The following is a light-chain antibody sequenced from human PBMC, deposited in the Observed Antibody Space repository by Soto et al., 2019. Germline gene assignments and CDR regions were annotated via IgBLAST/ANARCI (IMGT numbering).Light chain of an antibody. CDR1: QSISVH. CDR3: QQSYITPYT. Sequence: DLQMTQSPSSLSASVGDTVTITCRASQSISVHLNWYQQKPGKVPKLLIYAASNLQSGVPSSFSGSGSETDFALTISSLQPEDFATYHCQQSYITPYTFGQGTKLQIK. V-gene: IGKV1-39*01. CDR2: AAS. J-gene: IGKJ2*01.